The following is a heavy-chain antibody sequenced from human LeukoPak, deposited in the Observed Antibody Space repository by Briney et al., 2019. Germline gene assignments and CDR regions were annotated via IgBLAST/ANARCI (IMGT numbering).Heavy chain of an antibody. CDR1: GYTFTSYG. V-gene: IGHV1-18*01. D-gene: IGHD6-13*01. Sequence: ASVKVSCKASGYTFTSYGISWVRQAPGQGLEWMGWISAYNGNTNYAQKLQGRVTMTRDTSISTAYMELSRLRSDDTAVYYCARGGIAAAGTRRAFDVWGQGTMVTVSS. CDR3: ARGGIAAAGTRRAFDV. J-gene: IGHJ3*01. CDR2: ISAYNGNT.